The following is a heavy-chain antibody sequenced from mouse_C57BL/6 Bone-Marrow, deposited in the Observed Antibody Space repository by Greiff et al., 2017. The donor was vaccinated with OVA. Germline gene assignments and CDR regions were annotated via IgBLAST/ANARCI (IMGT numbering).Heavy chain of an antibody. CDR3: ARSWSPRHGGPILAMDY. CDR1: GYTFTDYN. CDR2: INPNNGGT. V-gene: IGHV1-22*01. D-gene: IGHD1-1*02. J-gene: IGHJ4*01. Sequence: EVQLVESGPELVKPGASVKMSCKASGYTFTDYNMHWVKQSHGKSLEWIGYINPNNGGTSYNQKFKGKATLTVNKSSSTASMELRGLTSEDSAVYYCARSWSPRHGGPILAMDYWGQGTSVTVSS.